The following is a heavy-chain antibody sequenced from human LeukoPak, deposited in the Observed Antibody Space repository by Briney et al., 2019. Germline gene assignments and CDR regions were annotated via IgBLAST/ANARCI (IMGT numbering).Heavy chain of an antibody. CDR3: ARDQIAVAGGVGYGMDV. CDR2: ISYDGSNK. V-gene: IGHV3-30-3*01. CDR1: GFTFSSYA. J-gene: IGHJ6*02. Sequence: GRSLRLSCAASGFTFSSYAMHWVRQAPGKGLEWVAVISYDGSNKYYADSVKGRLTISRDNSKNTLYLQMNSLRAEDTAVYYCARDQIAVAGGVGYGMDVWGQGTTVTVSS. D-gene: IGHD6-19*01.